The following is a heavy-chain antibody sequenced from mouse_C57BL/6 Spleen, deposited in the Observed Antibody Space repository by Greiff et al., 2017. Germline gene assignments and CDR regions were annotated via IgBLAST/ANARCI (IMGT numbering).Heavy chain of an antibody. V-gene: IGHV1-53*01. J-gene: IGHJ1*03. CDR3: ARCDYGSSYDWYSDV. D-gene: IGHD1-1*01. Sequence: QVQLKQPGTELVKPGASVKLSCKASGYTFTSYWMHWVKQRPGQGLEWIGNINPSNGGTNSNEKFKSKATLTVDKSSSTADMQLSRLTSEDSAVYYCARCDYGSSYDWYSDVWGTGTTVTVSS. CDR1: GYTFTSYW. CDR2: INPSNGGT.